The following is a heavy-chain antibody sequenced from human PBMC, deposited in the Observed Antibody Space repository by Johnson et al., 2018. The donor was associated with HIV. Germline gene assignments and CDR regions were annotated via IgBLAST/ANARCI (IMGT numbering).Heavy chain of an antibody. V-gene: IGHV3-30*04. D-gene: IGHD5-18*01. CDR1: GFTFSSYA. J-gene: IGHJ3*02. Sequence: QVQLVESGGGVVQPGRSLRLSCAASGFTFSSYAMHWVRQAPGQGLAWVAVISYDGSNKYYADSVKGRFPISRDNSKNTLYLQMNSLRAEDTAVYYCARDLDTAMVTCAFDIWGQGTMVTVSS. CDR3: ARDLDTAMVTCAFDI. CDR2: ISYDGSNK.